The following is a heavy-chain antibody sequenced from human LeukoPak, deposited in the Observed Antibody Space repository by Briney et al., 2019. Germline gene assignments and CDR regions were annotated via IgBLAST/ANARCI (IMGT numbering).Heavy chain of an antibody. Sequence: SETLSLTCAVYGGSFSGYYWSWIRQPPGKGLEWIGSIYYSGSTYYNPSLKSRVTISVDTSKNQFSLKLSSVTAADTAVYYCARASSSSSKPFDPWGQGTLVTVSS. D-gene: IGHD6-6*01. CDR3: ARASSSSSKPFDP. CDR2: IYYSGST. J-gene: IGHJ5*02. CDR1: GGSFSGYY. V-gene: IGHV4-34*01.